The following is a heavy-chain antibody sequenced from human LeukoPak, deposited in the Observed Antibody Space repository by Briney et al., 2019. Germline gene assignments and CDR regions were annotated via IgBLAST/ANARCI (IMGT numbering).Heavy chain of an antibody. CDR3: ARDSESGWSDY. CDR2: ISSSGSTI. CDR1: GFTFSSYE. D-gene: IGHD6-19*01. J-gene: IGHJ4*02. V-gene: IGHV3-48*03. Sequence: GGSLRLSCAASGFTFSSYEMNWVRQAPGKGLAWVSYISSSGSTIYYADSVKGRFTISRDNAKNSLYLQMNSLRAEDTAVYYCARDSESGWSDYWGQGTLVTVSS.